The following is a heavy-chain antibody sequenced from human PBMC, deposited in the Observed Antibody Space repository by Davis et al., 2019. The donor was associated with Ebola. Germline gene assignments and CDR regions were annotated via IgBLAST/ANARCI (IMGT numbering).Heavy chain of an antibody. CDR3: ARVPSDGYKPYYFDY. CDR1: GGSISSYY. J-gene: IGHJ4*02. Sequence: PGGSLRLSCTVSGGSISSYYWSWIRQPPGKGLEWIGYIYYSGSTNYNPSLKSRVTISVDTSKNQFSLKLSSVTAADTAVYYCARVPSDGYKPYYFDYWGQGTLVTVSS. CDR2: IYYSGST. V-gene: IGHV4-59*01. D-gene: IGHD5-24*01.